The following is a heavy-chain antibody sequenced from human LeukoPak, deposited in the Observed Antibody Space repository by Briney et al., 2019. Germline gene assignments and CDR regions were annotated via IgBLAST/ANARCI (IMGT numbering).Heavy chain of an antibody. CDR1: GGSISSSSYY. Sequence: PSETLSLTCTVSGGSISSSSYYWGWIRQPPGKGLEWIGSIYYSGSTYYNPSLKSRVTISVDTSKNQFSLKLSSVTAADTAVYYCARRSWFGELHPPRVDYWGQGTLVTVSS. J-gene: IGHJ4*02. D-gene: IGHD3-10*01. CDR2: IYYSGST. V-gene: IGHV4-39*07. CDR3: ARRSWFGELHPPRVDY.